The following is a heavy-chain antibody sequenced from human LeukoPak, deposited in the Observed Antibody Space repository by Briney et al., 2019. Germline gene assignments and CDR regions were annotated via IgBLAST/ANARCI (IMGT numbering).Heavy chain of an antibody. V-gene: IGHV3-53*01. CDR1: GFTVSSNY. J-gene: IGHJ4*02. Sequence: GGSLRLSCAASGFTVSSNYMSWVRQAPGKGLEWVSVIYSGGSTYYADSVKGRFTISRDNSKNTLYLQMNSLRAEDTAVYYCARVRRGWLQFGPFDYWGQGTLVTVSS. CDR2: IYSGGST. CDR3: ARVRRGWLQFGPFDY. D-gene: IGHD5-24*01.